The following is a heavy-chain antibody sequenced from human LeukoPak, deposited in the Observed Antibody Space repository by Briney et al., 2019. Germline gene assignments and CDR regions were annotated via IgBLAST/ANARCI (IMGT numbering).Heavy chain of an antibody. Sequence: GGSLRLSCAASGFTFSSYAMNWVRQAPGKGLEWVSAISGSGGSTYYADSGKGRFTISRDNSKNTLYLQMNSLRAEDTAVYYCAKDRSWNYYFDYWGQGTLVTVSS. D-gene: IGHD1-7*01. CDR3: AKDRSWNYYFDY. CDR2: ISGSGGST. CDR1: GFTFSSYA. J-gene: IGHJ4*02. V-gene: IGHV3-23*01.